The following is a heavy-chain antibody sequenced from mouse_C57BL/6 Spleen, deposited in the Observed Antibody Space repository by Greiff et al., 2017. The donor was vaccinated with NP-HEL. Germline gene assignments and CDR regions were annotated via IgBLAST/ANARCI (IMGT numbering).Heavy chain of an antibody. CDR2: IRLKSDNYAT. CDR1: GFTFSNYW. J-gene: IGHJ4*01. D-gene: IGHD2-3*01. V-gene: IGHV6-3*01. CDR3: TNWGYYFDY. Sequence: EVHLVESGGGLVQPGGSMKLSCVASGFTFSNYWMNWVRQSPEKGLEWVAQIRLKSDNYATHYAESVKGRFTISRDDSKSSVYLQMNNLRAEDTGIYYCTNWGYYFDYWGQGTSVTVSS.